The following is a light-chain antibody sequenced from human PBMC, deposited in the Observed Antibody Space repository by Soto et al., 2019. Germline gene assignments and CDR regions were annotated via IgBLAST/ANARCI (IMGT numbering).Light chain of an antibody. CDR2: VVS. CDR3: SSYTSSDTPYV. J-gene: IGLJ1*01. Sequence: QSVLTQPAAVSGSPGQSITISCTGTSSDVGGYNYVSWYQQHPDKAPKLMIYVVSNRPSGVSNRFSGSKSGNTASLTISGLQAEDEADYYCSSYTSSDTPYVFGPGTKLTVL. CDR1: SSDVGGYNY. V-gene: IGLV2-14*01.